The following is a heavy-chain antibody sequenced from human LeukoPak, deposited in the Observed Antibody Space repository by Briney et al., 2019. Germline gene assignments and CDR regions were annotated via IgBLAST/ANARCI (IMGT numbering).Heavy chain of an antibody. D-gene: IGHD4-17*01. V-gene: IGHV3-11*04. Sequence: PGGSLRLSCRASGFIFRHYYMNWIRQAPGKGLEWVSFISASGTNTLYADSGKGRFTISRDNANNSVFLQMASLRDEDTAIYYCTRETTTRAYWGQGALVIVSS. J-gene: IGHJ4*02. CDR1: GFIFRHYY. CDR3: TRETTTRAY. CDR2: ISASGTNT.